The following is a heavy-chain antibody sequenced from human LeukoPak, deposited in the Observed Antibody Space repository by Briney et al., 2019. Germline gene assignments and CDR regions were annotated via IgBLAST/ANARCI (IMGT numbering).Heavy chain of an antibody. CDR3: ARAYSGTYGLGYYYMDV. D-gene: IGHD1-26*01. CDR2: IQYDGSNK. Sequence: GGSLRLSCAASGFTFSSYGMHWVRQAPGKGLEWVAFIQYDGSNKYYAESVKGRFTISRDNSKNSLYLQMNSLRVEDTAVYYCARAYSGTYGLGYYYMDVWGKGTTVTISS. CDR1: GFTFSSYG. J-gene: IGHJ6*03. V-gene: IGHV3-30*02.